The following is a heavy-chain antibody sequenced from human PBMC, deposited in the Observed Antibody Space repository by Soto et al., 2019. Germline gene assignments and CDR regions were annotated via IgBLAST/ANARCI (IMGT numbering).Heavy chain of an antibody. D-gene: IGHD3-22*01. V-gene: IGHV3-30*18. J-gene: IGHJ3*02. CDR1: GFTFSSYG. Sequence: PGGSLRLSCAASGFTFSSYGMHWVRQAPGKGLEWVAVISYDGSNKYYADSVKGRFTISRGNSKNTLYLQMNSLRAEDTAVYYCAKDYYDSSGYAFDIWGQGTMVTVSS. CDR2: ISYDGSNK. CDR3: AKDYYDSSGYAFDI.